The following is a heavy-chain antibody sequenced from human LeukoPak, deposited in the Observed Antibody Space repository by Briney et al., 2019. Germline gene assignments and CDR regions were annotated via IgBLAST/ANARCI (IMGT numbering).Heavy chain of an antibody. D-gene: IGHD2-2*01. CDR2: IYPGDSDT. V-gene: IGHV5-51*01. Sequence: GESLKISCKGSGYSFTSYWIGWVRQMPGKGLEWMGIIYPGDSDTRYSPSFQGQVTISADKSISTAYPQWSSLKASDTAMYYCASPPSGYCSSTSCWTGYWGQGTLVTVSS. CDR1: GYSFTSYW. CDR3: ASPPSGYCSSTSCWTGY. J-gene: IGHJ4*02.